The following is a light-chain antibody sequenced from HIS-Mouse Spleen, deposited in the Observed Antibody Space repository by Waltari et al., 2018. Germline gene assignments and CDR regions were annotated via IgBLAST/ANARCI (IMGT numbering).Light chain of an antibody. CDR3: QAWDSSVV. CDR1: KLGAQS. V-gene: IGLV3-1*01. J-gene: IGLJ2*01. CDR2: QDS. Sequence: SYQLTEPPSVSVSPRPTASITCSGCKLGAQSACRYQQQPGQSPVLVIYQDSKRPSGIPERFSGSNSGNTVTLTISGTQAMDEADYYCQAWDSSVVFGGGTKLTVL.